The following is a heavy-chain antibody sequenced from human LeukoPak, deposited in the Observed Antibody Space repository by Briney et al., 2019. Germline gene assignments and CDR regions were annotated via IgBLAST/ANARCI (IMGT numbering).Heavy chain of an antibody. J-gene: IGHJ4*02. CDR1: GGSISSSSHY. V-gene: IGHV4-39*01. CDR3: ARQRTSGSASNLRVAQIDS. CDR2: IYYSGST. Sequence: SETLSLTCTVSGGSISSSSHYWAWIRQSPGTGLEWVGSIYYSGSTYYNPSLKSRATISVDTSKNQISLKVSSVTAADSALYFCARQRTSGSASNLRVAQIDSWGQGTLVTVSS. D-gene: IGHD3-3*01.